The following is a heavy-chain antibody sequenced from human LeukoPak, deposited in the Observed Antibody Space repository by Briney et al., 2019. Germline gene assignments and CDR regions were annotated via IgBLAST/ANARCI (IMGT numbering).Heavy chain of an antibody. V-gene: IGHV1-18*01. CDR2: ISAYNGNT. J-gene: IGHJ5*02. Sequence: ASVKVSCKASGYTFTSYGISWARQAPGQGLEWMGWISAYNGNTNYAQKLQGRVTMTTDTSTSTAYMELRSLRSDDTAVYYCARDQVQLERRGLRRYGWFDPWGQGTLVTVSS. CDR3: ARDQVQLERRGLRRYGWFDP. D-gene: IGHD1-1*01. CDR1: GYTFTSYG.